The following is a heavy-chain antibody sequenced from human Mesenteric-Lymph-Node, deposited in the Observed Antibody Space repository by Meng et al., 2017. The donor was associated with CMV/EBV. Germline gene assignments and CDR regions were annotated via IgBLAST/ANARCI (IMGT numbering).Heavy chain of an antibody. CDR2: ISAYNGNT. V-gene: IGHV1-18*01. D-gene: IGHD2-2*01. CDR1: GYTFTSYG. CDR3: ARGGCSSTSCFDY. Sequence: ASVKVSCKASGYTFTSYGISWVRQAPGQGLEWMGWISAYNGNTNYAQKLQGRVTITRNTSISTAYMELSSLRSEDTAVYYCARGGCSSTSCFDYWGQGTLVTVSS. J-gene: IGHJ4*02.